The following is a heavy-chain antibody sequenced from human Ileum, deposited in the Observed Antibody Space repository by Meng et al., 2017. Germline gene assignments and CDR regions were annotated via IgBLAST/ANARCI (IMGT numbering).Heavy chain of an antibody. Sequence: QVCLQESGPGLVKPSRTLSLTCAVSGDSISSGDHYWTWSRQHPGKGLEWIGYFYFSGSTYYNPSLKSRVSISVDTSKNQFSLRMSSVTAADTAVYYCARYYYDSSGVTWFDPWGQGTLVTVSS. V-gene: IGHV4-31*11. CDR3: ARYYYDSSGVTWFDP. D-gene: IGHD3-22*01. CDR1: GDSISSGDHY. CDR2: FYFSGST. J-gene: IGHJ5*02.